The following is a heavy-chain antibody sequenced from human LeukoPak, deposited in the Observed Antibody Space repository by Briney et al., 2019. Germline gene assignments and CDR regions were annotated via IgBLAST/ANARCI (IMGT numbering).Heavy chain of an antibody. Sequence: SVKVSCKASGFTFTSSAMQWVRQARGQRLEWIGWIVVGSGNTNYAQKFQERVTITRDMSTSTAYMELSSLRSEDTAVYYCAASNTMVRGVHSPLFDFDYWGQGTLVTVSS. CDR2: IVVGSGNT. CDR3: AASNTMVRGVHSPLFDFDY. D-gene: IGHD3-10*01. J-gene: IGHJ4*02. V-gene: IGHV1-58*02. CDR1: GFTFTSSA.